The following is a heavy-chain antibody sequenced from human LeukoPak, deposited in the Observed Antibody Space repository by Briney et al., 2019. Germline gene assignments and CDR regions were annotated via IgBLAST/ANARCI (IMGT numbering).Heavy chain of an antibody. CDR3: AREDGDYGAFDI. D-gene: IGHD4-17*01. CDR2: IYYSGST. J-gene: IGHJ3*02. CDR1: GGSISSYY. Sequence: SETLSLTCTVSGGSISSYYWSWNRQPPGKGLEWIGYIYYSGSTNYNPSLKSRVTISVDTSKNQFALKLSSVTAADTAVYYCAREDGDYGAFDIWGQGTMVTVSS. V-gene: IGHV4-59*01.